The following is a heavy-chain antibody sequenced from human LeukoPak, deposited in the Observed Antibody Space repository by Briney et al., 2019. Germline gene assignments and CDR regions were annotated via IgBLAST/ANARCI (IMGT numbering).Heavy chain of an antibody. J-gene: IGHJ6*03. CDR2: IYHSGST. Sequence: SETLSLTCTVSGYSISSGYYWGWIRQPPGKGLEWIGSIYHSGSTYYNPSLKSRVTISVDTSKNQFSLKLSSVTAADTAAYYCATIDYYYYYMDVWGKGTTVTVSS. V-gene: IGHV4-38-2*02. CDR3: ATIDYYYYYMDV. CDR1: GYSISSGYY. D-gene: IGHD3-22*01.